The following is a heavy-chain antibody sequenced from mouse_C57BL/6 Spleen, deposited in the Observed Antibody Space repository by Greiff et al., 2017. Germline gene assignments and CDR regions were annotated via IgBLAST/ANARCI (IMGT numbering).Heavy chain of an antibody. CDR1: GFSLTSYG. CDR2: IWSGGST. J-gene: IGHJ4*01. Sequence: VKLVESGPGLVQPSQSLSITCTVSGFSLTSYGVHWVRQSPGKGLEWLGVIWSGGSTDYNAAFISRLSISKDNSKSQVFFKMNSLQADDTAIYYCARNLYDYLYAMDYWGQGTSVTVSS. V-gene: IGHV2-2*01. CDR3: ARNLYDYLYAMDY. D-gene: IGHD2-4*01.